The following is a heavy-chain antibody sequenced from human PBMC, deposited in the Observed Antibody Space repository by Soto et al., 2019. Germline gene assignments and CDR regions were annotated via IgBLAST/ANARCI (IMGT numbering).Heavy chain of an antibody. CDR1: GFTFSTYT. CDR2: LSNNGINA. CDR3: AREWSISVAPPGC. V-gene: IGHV3-30-3*01. Sequence: QVELVESGGGGVQPGRSLRLSCAASGFTFSTYTMHLVRQAPGKGLEWVAALSNNGINADYADSVKGRFTISRDNSKNTLFLQMNSLRAEDTAVYYCAREWSISVAPPGCCGEGTLVTVSS. D-gene: IGHD6-19*01. J-gene: IGHJ4*02.